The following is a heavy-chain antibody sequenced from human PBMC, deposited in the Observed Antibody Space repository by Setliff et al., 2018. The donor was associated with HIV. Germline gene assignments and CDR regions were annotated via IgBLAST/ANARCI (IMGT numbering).Heavy chain of an antibody. V-gene: IGHV4-61*09. D-gene: IGHD1-26*01. CDR1: GGSISSGSYY. CDR2: IFTSGST. J-gene: IGHJ4*02. Sequence: PSETLSLTCTVSGGSISSGSYYWSWIRQPAGKGLEWIGHIFTSGSTNYNPSLKSRVTISVDTSKNQFSLKLSSVTAADTAVYYCATNRVGSYPLDYWGRGTLVTVSS. CDR3: ATNRVGSYPLDY.